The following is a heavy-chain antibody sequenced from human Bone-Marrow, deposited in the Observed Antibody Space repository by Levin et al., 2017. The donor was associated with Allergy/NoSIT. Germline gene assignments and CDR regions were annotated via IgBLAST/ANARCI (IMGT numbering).Heavy chain of an antibody. D-gene: IGHD3-22*01. CDR3: ARASVGGGPQDYYDSSGYYYPKYYWYFDL. V-gene: IGHV1-8*01. CDR1: GYTFTSYD. CDR2: MNPNSGNT. Sequence: GESLKISCKASGYTFTSYDINWVRQATGQGLEWMGWMNPNSGNTGYAQKFQGRVTMTRNTSISTAYMELSSLRSEDTAVYYCARASVGGGPQDYYDSSGYYYPKYYWYFDLWGRGTLVTVSS. J-gene: IGHJ2*01.